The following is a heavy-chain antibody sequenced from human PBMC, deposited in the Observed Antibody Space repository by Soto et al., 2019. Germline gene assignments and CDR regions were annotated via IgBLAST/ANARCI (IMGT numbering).Heavy chain of an antibody. CDR3: ARHAVAGSYYYYGMDV. Sequence: SETLSLTCTVSGGSISSSSYYWGWIRQPPGKGLEWIGSIYYSGSTYYNPSLKSRVTISVDTSKNQFSLKLSSVTAADTAVYYCARHAVAGSYYYYGMDVWGQGTTVTVSS. J-gene: IGHJ6*02. V-gene: IGHV4-39*01. D-gene: IGHD6-19*01. CDR2: IYYSGST. CDR1: GGSISSSSYY.